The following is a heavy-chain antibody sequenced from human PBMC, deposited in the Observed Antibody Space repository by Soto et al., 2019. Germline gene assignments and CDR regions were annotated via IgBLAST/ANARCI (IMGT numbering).Heavy chain of an antibody. V-gene: IGHV1-46*03. CDR1: GYTFISFY. Sequence: QVQLVQSGAEVKGPGASVKISCKASGYTFISFYIHWVRQAPGQGLEWMGIINPSGGSTNYAQRFQGRVIGTRDPSTNTVYMELSSLRSEDTAVYYCARGLGSGDYGGQGTRVTFSS. J-gene: IGHJ4*02. CDR2: INPSGGST. CDR3: ARGLGSGDY. D-gene: IGHD3-3*01.